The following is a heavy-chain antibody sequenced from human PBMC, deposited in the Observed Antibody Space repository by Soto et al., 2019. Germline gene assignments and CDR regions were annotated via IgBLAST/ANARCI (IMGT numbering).Heavy chain of an antibody. CDR1: GFIVSDTY. CDR3: AREPRYCRGGSCSITGDAFDI. D-gene: IGHD2-15*01. Sequence: EVQLVESGGGLVQPGGSLRLSCTASGFIVSDTYMNWVRQATGKGLEWVSVISNRGDTHYADSMRGRFSLSRDIADNTLHLQMNNLRVEDTAVYYCAREPRYCRGGSCSITGDAFDIWGQGTMVTVSS. CDR2: ISNRGDT. V-gene: IGHV3-66*01. J-gene: IGHJ3*02.